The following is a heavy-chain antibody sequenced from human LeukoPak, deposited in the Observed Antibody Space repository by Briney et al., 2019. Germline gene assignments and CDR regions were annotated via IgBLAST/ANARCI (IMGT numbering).Heavy chain of an antibody. J-gene: IGHJ4*02. CDR1: GFTLSTYA. CDR3: ATARGYNYNYCFDY. CDR2: ISGSGGSA. V-gene: IGHV3-23*01. D-gene: IGHD5-18*01. Sequence: GGSLRLSCEASGFTLSTYAMSWVRQAPGKGVEWVSGISGSGGSAYYADSVKGRFTISRDNSNNTLYLQMNSLRAEDTAVYYCATARGYNYNYCFDYWGQGSLVTVSS.